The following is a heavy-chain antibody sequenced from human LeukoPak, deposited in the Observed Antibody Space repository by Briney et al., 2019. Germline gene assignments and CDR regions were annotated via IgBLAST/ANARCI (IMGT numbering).Heavy chain of an antibody. CDR1: GGSISSYY. Sequence: SETLSLTCTVSGGSISSYYWSWIRQPPGKGLEWIGYIYYSGSTNYNPSLKSRVTISVDTSKNQFSLKLSSVTAADTAVYYCARALDGYNYYYYYYMDVWGKGTTVTISS. J-gene: IGHJ6*03. D-gene: IGHD5-24*01. CDR3: ARALDGYNYYYYYYMDV. V-gene: IGHV4-59*08. CDR2: IYYSGST.